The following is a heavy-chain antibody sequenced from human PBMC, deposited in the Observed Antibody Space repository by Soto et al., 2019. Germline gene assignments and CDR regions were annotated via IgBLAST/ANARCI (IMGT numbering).Heavy chain of an antibody. D-gene: IGHD1-7*01. CDR1: GGSISSGGYY. J-gene: IGHJ4*02. CDR2: IYYSGST. Sequence: PSETLSLTCTVSGGSISSGGYYWSWIRQHPGKGLEWIGYIYYSGSTYYNPSLKSRVTISVDTSKNQFSLKLSSVTAADTAVYYCAKDPTTHYYFDYWGQGTLVTVSS. CDR3: AKDPTTHYYFDY. V-gene: IGHV4-31*03.